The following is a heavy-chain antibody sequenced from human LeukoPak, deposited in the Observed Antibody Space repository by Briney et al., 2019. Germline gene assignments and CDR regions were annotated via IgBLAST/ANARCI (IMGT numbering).Heavy chain of an antibody. Sequence: GGSLRLSCAASGFTFSSYSMNWVRQAPGKGLEWVSSISSSYIYYADSVKGRFTISRDNAKNSLYLQMNSLRAEDTAVYYCASLSYCSGGSCHHDYRGQGTLVTVSS. CDR3: ASLSYCSGGSCHHDY. D-gene: IGHD2-15*01. CDR2: ISSSYI. J-gene: IGHJ4*02. CDR1: GFTFSSYS. V-gene: IGHV3-21*01.